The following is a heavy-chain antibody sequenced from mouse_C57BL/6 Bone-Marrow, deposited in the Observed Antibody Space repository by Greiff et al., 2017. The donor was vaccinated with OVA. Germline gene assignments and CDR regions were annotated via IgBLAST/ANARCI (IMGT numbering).Heavy chain of an antibody. CDR1: GYTFTNYW. J-gene: IGHJ3*01. V-gene: IGHV1-63*01. Sequence: QVQLKQSGAELVRPGTSVKMSCKASGYTFTNYWIGWAKQRPGHGLEWIGDIYPGGGYTNYNEKFKGKATLTADKSSSTAYMQFSSLTSEDSAIYYCARYYGDYGAWFAYWGQGTLVTVSA. CDR3: ARYYGDYGAWFAY. CDR2: IYPGGGYT. D-gene: IGHD2-13*01.